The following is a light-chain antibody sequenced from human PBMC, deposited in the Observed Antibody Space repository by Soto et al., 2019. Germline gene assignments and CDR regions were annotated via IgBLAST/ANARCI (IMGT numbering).Light chain of an antibody. J-gene: IGLJ3*02. Sequence: SYELTQPPSVSVSRGRTASFTCSGDKLGDKFVCWYQQKPGQSPVLVIYQDNKRPSGIPERFSGANSGNTATLTISGTRALDEADYYCQAWDTSNVVFGGGTKLTVL. V-gene: IGLV3-1*01. CDR1: KLGDKF. CDR3: QAWDTSNVV. CDR2: QDN.